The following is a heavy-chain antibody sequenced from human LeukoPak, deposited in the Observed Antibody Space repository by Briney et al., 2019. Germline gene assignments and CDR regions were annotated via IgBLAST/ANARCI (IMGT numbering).Heavy chain of an antibody. V-gene: IGHV3-23*01. Sequence: GGSLRLSCVASGFTFKNYVMNWVRQAPGKGLEWLATIYGSGVSISYADSVKGRFTISRDNSNNTLYLQMNSLRAEDTTMYYCAKDLGWELPAEAYWGQGILVTVSS. D-gene: IGHD1-26*01. J-gene: IGHJ4*02. CDR3: AKDLGWELPAEAY. CDR1: GFTFKNYV. CDR2: IYGSGVSI.